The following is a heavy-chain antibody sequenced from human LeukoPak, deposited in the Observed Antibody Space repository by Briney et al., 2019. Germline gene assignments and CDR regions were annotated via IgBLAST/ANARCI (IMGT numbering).Heavy chain of an antibody. CDR1: GYTFTSYG. CDR2: ISAYNGNT. Sequence: ASVKVSCKASGYTFTSYGISWVRQAPGQGLEGMGWISAYNGNTNYAQKLQGRVTMTTDTSTSTAYMELRSLRSDDTAVYYCARFRVVAVPPDYWGQGTLVTVSS. D-gene: IGHD2-15*01. CDR3: ARFRVVAVPPDY. V-gene: IGHV1-18*01. J-gene: IGHJ4*02.